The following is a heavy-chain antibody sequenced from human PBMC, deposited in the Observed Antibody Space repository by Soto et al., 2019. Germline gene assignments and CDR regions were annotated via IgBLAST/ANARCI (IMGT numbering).Heavy chain of an antibody. J-gene: IGHJ6*02. CDR3: ARERASYYDFWSGYYSSMDV. V-gene: IGHV4-30-2*01. CDR2: IYHSGST. Sequence: SETLSLTCAVSGGSISSGGYSWSWIRQPPGKGLEWTGYIYHSGSTYYNPSLKSRVTISVDTSKNQFSLKLSSVTAADTAVYYCARERASYYDFWSGYYSSMDVWGQGTTVTVSS. CDR1: GGSISSGGYS. D-gene: IGHD3-3*01.